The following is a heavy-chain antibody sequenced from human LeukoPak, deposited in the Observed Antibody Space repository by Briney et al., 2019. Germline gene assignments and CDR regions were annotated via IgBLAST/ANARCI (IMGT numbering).Heavy chain of an antibody. CDR2: IYYSGST. CDR3: ARVVLGVLRFSDNWFDP. V-gene: IGHV4-59*01. CDR1: GGSISSYY. D-gene: IGHD3-3*01. J-gene: IGHJ5*02. Sequence: SETLSLTCTVSGGSISSYYWSWIRQPPGKGLEWIGYIYYSGSTNYNPSLKSRVTISVDTSKNQFSLKLSSVTAADTAVYYCARVVLGVLRFSDNWFDPWGQGTLVTVSS.